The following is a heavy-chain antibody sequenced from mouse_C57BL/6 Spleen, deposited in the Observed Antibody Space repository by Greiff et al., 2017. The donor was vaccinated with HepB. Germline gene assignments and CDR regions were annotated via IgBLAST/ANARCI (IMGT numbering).Heavy chain of an antibody. J-gene: IGHJ3*01. CDR2: IDPETGGT. CDR3: TRYYSNGAWAY. Sequence: QVQLQQSGAELVRPGASVTLSCKASGYTFTDYEMHWVKQTPVHGLEWIGAIDPETGGTAYNQKFKGKAILTADKSSSTAYMELRSLASEDSAVYYCTRYYSNGAWAYWGQGTLVTVSA. CDR1: GYTFTDYE. V-gene: IGHV1-15*01. D-gene: IGHD2-5*01.